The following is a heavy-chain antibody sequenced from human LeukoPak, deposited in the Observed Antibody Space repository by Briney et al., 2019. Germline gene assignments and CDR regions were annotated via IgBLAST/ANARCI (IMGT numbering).Heavy chain of an antibody. V-gene: IGHV1-3*03. J-gene: IGHJ3*02. CDR3: ARTLGREYYYDSSGYYYVGAFDI. CDR1: GYTFTGYY. Sequence: ASVKVSCKASGYTFTGYYMHWVRQAPGQRLEWMGWINAGNGNTKHSQEIQGRVTINRDTSASTAYMELSSLRSEDMAVYYCARTLGREYYYDSSGYYYVGAFDIWGQGTMVTVSS. CDR2: INAGNGNT. D-gene: IGHD3-22*01.